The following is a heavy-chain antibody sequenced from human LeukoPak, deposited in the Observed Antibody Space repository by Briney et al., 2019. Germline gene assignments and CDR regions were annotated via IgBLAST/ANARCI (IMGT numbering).Heavy chain of an antibody. CDR1: GYTFTSYY. D-gene: IGHD6-13*01. V-gene: IGHV1-46*01. CDR3: ASSKWSAGGDYYHYMDV. J-gene: IGHJ6*03. CDR2: INPSGGST. Sequence: ASVKVSCKASGYTFTSYYMHWVRQAPGQGLEWMGIINPSGGSTSYAQKFQGRVTMTTDTSTSTAYMELRSLRSDDTAMYYCASSKWSAGGDYYHYMDVWGKGTTVTVSS.